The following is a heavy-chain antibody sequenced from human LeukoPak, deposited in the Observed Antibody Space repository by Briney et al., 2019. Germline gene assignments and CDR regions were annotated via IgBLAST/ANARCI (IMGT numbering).Heavy chain of an antibody. Sequence: SETLSLTCTVSGGSISSSTYYWGWIRQPPGKGLEWIGSIYYSGSTYYNPSLKSRVTISVDTSKNQFSLKLSSVTAADTALYYCASVTPGDYYFDSWGQGTLVTVSS. CDR2: IYYSGST. CDR1: GGSISSSTYY. CDR3: ASVTPGDYYFDS. J-gene: IGHJ4*02. V-gene: IGHV4-39*07. D-gene: IGHD4-23*01.